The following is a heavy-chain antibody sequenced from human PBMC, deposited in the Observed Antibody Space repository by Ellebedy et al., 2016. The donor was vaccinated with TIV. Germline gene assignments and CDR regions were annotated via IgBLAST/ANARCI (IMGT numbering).Heavy chain of an antibody. CDR1: GYNFANYW. CDR2: VFPDDSDI. CDR3: ATQRFGESTNWFDP. J-gene: IGHJ5*02. D-gene: IGHD3-10*01. Sequence: GESLKISCKGSGYNFANYWIAWVRQMPGKGPECMGVVFPDDSDIKYRAPFQGQVTISADKSTSTVYLQWSRLQASDSAIYYCATQRFGESTNWFDPWGQGTLVTVSS. V-gene: IGHV5-51*01.